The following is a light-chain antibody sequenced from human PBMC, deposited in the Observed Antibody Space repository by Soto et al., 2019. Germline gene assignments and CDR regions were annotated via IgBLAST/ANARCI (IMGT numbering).Light chain of an antibody. CDR1: QSISSY. CDR2: AAS. J-gene: IGKJ3*01. Sequence: DLQMTQSPSSLSASVGDRVTITCRASQSISSYLNWYQQKLGKAPKLLIYAASSLQSGVPSRFSGSGSGTDFTLTISSLQPEDFATYYCQQSYSTPFTFGPGTKVDIK. V-gene: IGKV1-39*01. CDR3: QQSYSTPFT.